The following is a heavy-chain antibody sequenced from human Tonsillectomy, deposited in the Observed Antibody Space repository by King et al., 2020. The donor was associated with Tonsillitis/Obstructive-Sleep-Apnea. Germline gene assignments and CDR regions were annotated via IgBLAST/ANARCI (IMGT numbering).Heavy chain of an antibody. CDR1: GFTFSSHW. CDR3: ARKLRNANDY. J-gene: IGHJ4*02. Sequence: VQLVESGGGLVQPGGSLRLSCAASGFTFSSHWMSLVRQGPGRGLEWVACIKEDGSEKRYVDSVKGRITISRDNAKNSLYLQMNNLRAEDTAMYYCARKLRNANDYWGQGTLVTVSS. CDR2: IKEDGSEK. V-gene: IGHV3-7*04. D-gene: IGHD7-27*01.